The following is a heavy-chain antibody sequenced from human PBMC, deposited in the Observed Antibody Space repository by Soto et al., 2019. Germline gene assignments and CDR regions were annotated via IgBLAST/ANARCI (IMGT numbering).Heavy chain of an antibody. D-gene: IGHD3-3*02. CDR1: GYSFTSNW. CDR2: IDPRDSYT. J-gene: IGHJ6*02. Sequence: ESLEVSCKGCGYSFTSNWNIWVRQMPGKGLEWVGRIDPRDSYTTYSPNFQGNVTISADTTTSTTFLKCSSLKASDTAFYYGERLENISPICYDLDVWGQGTTVTVSS. CDR3: ERLENISPICYDLDV. V-gene: IGHV5-10-1*01.